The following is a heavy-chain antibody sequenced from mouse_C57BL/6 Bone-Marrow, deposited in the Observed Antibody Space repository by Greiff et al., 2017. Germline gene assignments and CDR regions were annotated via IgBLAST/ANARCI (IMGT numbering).Heavy chain of an antibody. CDR1: GYTFTSYW. J-gene: IGHJ2*01. Sequence: QVQLQQPGAELVKPGASVKMSCKASGYTFTSYWITWVKPRPGQGLEWIGDIYPTSGRTNYNEKFKSKAILTVDTSSNTAYMQLSSLTAEDSAVFYCARSGPRGRSFDYWGQGTTLTVAS. CDR2: IYPTSGRT. V-gene: IGHV1-55*01. D-gene: IGHD3-1*01. CDR3: ARSGPRGRSFDY.